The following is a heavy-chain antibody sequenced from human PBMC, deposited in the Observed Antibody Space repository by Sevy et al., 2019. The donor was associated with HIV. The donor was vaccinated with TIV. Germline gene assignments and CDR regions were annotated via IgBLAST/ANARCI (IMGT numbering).Heavy chain of an antibody. J-gene: IGHJ4*02. Sequence: SETLSLTCTVSGGSITSLYWNWIRQPPGKGLEWIANIYYNGHINYNPSLKSRVTLPLDTSKNRYSLRLSSVTAADTAMYYCAGENAWGRGYSWGQGTLVTVSS. D-gene: IGHD1-26*01. CDR2: IYYNGHI. CDR1: GGSITSLY. CDR3: AGENAWGRGYS. V-gene: IGHV4-59*08.